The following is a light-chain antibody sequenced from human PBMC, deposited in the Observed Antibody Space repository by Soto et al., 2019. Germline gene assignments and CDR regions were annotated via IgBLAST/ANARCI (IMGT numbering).Light chain of an antibody. V-gene: IGLV4-69*01. J-gene: IGLJ2*01. CDR3: QTWGTGISVV. CDR1: SGHSSYD. CDR2: LNSDGSH. Sequence: QPVLTQSPSASASLGASVKLTCTLSSGHSSYDIAWHQQQPEKGPRYLMKLNSDGSHSKGDGIPDRFSGSSSGAERYLTISSLQSEDEADYYCQTWGTGISVVFGGGTKVTVL.